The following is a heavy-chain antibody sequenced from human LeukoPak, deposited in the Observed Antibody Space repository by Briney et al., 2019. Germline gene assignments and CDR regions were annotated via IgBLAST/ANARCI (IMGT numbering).Heavy chain of an antibody. Sequence: SETLSLTCTVSGGSISSYYWSWIRQPPGKGLEWIRYIYYSGSTNYNPSLKSRVTISVDTSKNQFSLKLSSVTAADTAVYYCARVPYYGDYVGFDYWGQGTLVTVSS. CDR3: ARVPYYGDYVGFDY. D-gene: IGHD4-17*01. J-gene: IGHJ4*02. CDR1: GGSISSYY. V-gene: IGHV4-59*01. CDR2: IYYSGST.